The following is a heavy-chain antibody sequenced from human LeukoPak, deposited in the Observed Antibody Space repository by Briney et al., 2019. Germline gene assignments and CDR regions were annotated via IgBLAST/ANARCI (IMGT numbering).Heavy chain of an antibody. V-gene: IGHV1-69*05. Sequence: ASVKVSCKASGGTFSSYAISWVRQAPGQGLEWMGGIIPIFGTANYAQKFQGRVTMTRDMSTSTVYMELSSLRSEDTAVYYCARRAVADLGNWFDPWGQGTLVTVSS. CDR2: IIPIFGTA. D-gene: IGHD6-19*01. J-gene: IGHJ5*02. CDR3: ARRAVADLGNWFDP. CDR1: GGTFSSYA.